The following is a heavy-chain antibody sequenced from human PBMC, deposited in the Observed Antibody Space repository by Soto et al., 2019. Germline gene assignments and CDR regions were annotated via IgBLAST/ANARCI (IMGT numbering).Heavy chain of an antibody. D-gene: IGHD6-6*01. CDR3: ARDGSSIAAL. Sequence: EVQLVESGGGLVKPGGSLRLSCAASGFTFSSYSMNWVRQAPGKGLEWVSSISSSSSYIYYADSLKGRFTISRDNAKNSLYLQMNSLRAEDTAVYYGARDGSSIAALWGQGTLVTVSS. V-gene: IGHV3-21*01. CDR1: GFTFSSYS. J-gene: IGHJ4*02. CDR2: ISSSSSYI.